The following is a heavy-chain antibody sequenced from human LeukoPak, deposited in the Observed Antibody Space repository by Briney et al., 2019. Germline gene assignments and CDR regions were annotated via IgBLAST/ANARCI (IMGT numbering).Heavy chain of an antibody. CDR2: IYYSGST. V-gene: IGHV4-59*08. J-gene: IGHJ4*02. CDR1: GGSISGYY. Sequence: PSETLSLTCTVSGGSISGYYCSWIRQPPGKGLEWIGYIYYSGSTNYNPSLKSRVTMSVDTSKNQFSLKLSSVTAADTAVYYCARGPNSSSWYFDYWGQGTLVTVSS. CDR3: ARGPNSSSWYFDY. D-gene: IGHD6-13*01.